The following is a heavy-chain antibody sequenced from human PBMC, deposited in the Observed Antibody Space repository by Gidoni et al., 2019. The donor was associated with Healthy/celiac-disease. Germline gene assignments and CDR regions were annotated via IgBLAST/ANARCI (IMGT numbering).Heavy chain of an antibody. Sequence: EVQLVESGGGLVKPGGSLRLYCAASGFTVSNAGMNWVRQAPGKGLEWVGRIKSKTDVGTTDYAAPVKGRFTISRDDSKNTLYLQMHSLKTEDTAVYYCTTDPMWLGIQLWSTPYDAFDIWGQGTMVTVSS. CDR2: IKSKTDVGTT. J-gene: IGHJ3*02. V-gene: IGHV3-15*07. CDR3: TTDPMWLGIQLWSTPYDAFDI. D-gene: IGHD5-18*01. CDR1: GFTVSNAG.